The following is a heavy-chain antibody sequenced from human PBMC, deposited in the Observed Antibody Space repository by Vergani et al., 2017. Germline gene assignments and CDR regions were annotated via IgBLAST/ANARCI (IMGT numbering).Heavy chain of an antibody. D-gene: IGHD5-24*01. J-gene: IGHJ4*02. V-gene: IGHV3-30*18. CDR2: ISYDGSNK. Sequence: QVQLVESGGGVVQPGRSLRLSCAASGFTFSSYGMHWVRQAPGKGLEWVAVISYDGSNKYYADSVKGRFTISRDNSKNTLYPQMNSLRAEDTAVYYCAKDYGYNFPGFDYWGQGTLVTVSS. CDR1: GFTFSSYG. CDR3: AKDYGYNFPGFDY.